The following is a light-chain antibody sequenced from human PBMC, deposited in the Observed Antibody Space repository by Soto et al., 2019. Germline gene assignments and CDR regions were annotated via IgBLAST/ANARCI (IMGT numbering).Light chain of an antibody. J-gene: IGLJ1*01. V-gene: IGLV2-8*01. CDR2: EVS. CDR1: SSDVGGYNY. Sequence: QSALTQPPSASGSPGQSGTISCIGTSSDVGGYNYVSWYQQHPGKAPKPMIYEVSKRPSGVPDRFSGSKSGNTASLTVSGLRAKDEADYYCSSYAGSNNYVFGTGTKLTVL. CDR3: SSYAGSNNYV.